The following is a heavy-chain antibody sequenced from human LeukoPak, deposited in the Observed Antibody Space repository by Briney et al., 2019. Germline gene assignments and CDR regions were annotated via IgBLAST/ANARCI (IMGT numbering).Heavy chain of an antibody. CDR2: INHSGSA. CDR1: GGSISGYY. J-gene: IGHJ4*02. V-gene: IGHV4-34*01. D-gene: IGHD3-10*01. CDR3: ARAGEYYYGSGSYLN. Sequence: SETLSLICAVYGGSISGYYWSWIRQPPGKGLEWIGEINHSGSANYNPSLKSRVTISVDTSKNQFSLKLSSVTAADTAVYYCARAGEYYYGSGSYLNWGQGTLVTVSS.